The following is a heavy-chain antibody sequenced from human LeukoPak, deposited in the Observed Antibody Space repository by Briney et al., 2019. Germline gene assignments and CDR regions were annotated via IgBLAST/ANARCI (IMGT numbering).Heavy chain of an antibody. CDR1: GFTFSSYW. CDR3: AREGRGVGYYFDY. J-gene: IGHJ4*02. V-gene: IGHV3-74*01. Sequence: GGSLRLSCAASGFTFSSYWMHWLRHAPGRGPVWVSRINSDGSSTSYADSVKGRFTISRDNAKNTLYLQMNSLRAEDTAVYYCAREGRGVGYYFDYWGQGTLVTVSS. D-gene: IGHD3-10*01. CDR2: INSDGSST.